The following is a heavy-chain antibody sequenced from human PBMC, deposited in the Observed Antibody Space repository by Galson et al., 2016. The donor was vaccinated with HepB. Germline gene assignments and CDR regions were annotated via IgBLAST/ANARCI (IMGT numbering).Heavy chain of an antibody. V-gene: IGHV4-59*01. Sequence: SETLSLTCTVSDDSISNSYWNWIRQPPGKGLEWIGYIHYSGSSKCNPPLKSRVTMSVDTSKNPFSLRLSSVTAADRAVYYCARWGTYSEKHAFDIWGQGTMVTVSS. CDR2: IHYSGSS. CDR1: DDSISNSY. D-gene: IGHD3-16*01. CDR3: ARWGTYSEKHAFDI. J-gene: IGHJ3*02.